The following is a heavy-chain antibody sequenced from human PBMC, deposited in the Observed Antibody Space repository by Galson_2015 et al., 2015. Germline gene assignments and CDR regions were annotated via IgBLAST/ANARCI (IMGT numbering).Heavy chain of an antibody. CDR3: ARLAVPAAKVGYYYYGMDV. J-gene: IGHJ6*02. CDR2: IYPGDSDT. CDR1: GYSFTSYW. V-gene: IGHV5-51*03. Sequence: QSGAEVKKPGESLQISCKGSGYSFTSYWIGWVRQMPGKGLEWMGIIYPGDSDTRYSPSFQGQVTISADKSISTAYLQWSSLKASDTAMYYCARLAVPAAKVGYYYYGMDVWGQGTTVTVSS. D-gene: IGHD2-2*01.